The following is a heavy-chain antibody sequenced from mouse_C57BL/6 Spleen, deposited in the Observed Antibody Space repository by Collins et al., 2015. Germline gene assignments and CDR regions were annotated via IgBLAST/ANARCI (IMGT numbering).Heavy chain of an antibody. CDR2: ISNGGGST. V-gene: IGHV5-12-2*01. D-gene: IGHD1-2*01. J-gene: IGHJ3*01. CDR1: GFTFSSYT. Sequence: QPGGSLKLSCAASGFTFSSYTMSWVRQTPEKRLEWVAYISNGGGSTYYPDTVKGRFTISRDNAKNTLYLQMSSLKSEDTAMYYCARRHSTATSFAYWGQGALVTVSA. CDR3: ARRHSTATSFAY.